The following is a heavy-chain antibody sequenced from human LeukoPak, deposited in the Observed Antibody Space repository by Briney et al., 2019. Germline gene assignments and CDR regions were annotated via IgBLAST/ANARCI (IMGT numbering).Heavy chain of an antibody. J-gene: IGHJ6*02. CDR2: INHSRRT. CDR1: GGSFSGYY. Sequence: KPSETLSLTCAVYGGSFSGYYWSWIRQPPGKGLEWIGEINHSRRTNYNPSLKSRVTISVDTSRNQFSLILSSVTAADTAVYYCARAYCGGDCYGVDYYYYCGMDVWGQGTTVTVSS. CDR3: ARAYCGGDCYGVDYYYYCGMDV. V-gene: IGHV4-34*01. D-gene: IGHD2-21*02.